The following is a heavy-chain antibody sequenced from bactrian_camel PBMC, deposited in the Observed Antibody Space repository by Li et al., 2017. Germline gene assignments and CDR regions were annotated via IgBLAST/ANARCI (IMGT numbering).Heavy chain of an antibody. J-gene: IGHJ4*01. V-gene: IGHV3S55*01. CDR1: GYGLGRYS. D-gene: IGHD2*01. CDR2: IDGST. Sequence: HVQLVESGGGTVQTGGSLRLSCRTIGYGLGRYSEGWFRQAPGKEREGVAAIDGSTTYADSVKGRFSISVDNAKNILYLEMNSLKPEDTAMYYCAANFGPYCSGPYLARRANFLGQGTQVTVS.